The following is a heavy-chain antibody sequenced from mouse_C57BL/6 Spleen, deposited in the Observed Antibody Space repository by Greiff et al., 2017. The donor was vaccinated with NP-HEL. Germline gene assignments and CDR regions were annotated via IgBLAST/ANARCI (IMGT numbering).Heavy chain of an antibody. CDR3: ARIYYGNYGYYAMDY. CDR1: GYTFTNYW. J-gene: IGHJ4*01. CDR2: IYPGGGYT. V-gene: IGHV1-63*01. Sequence: QVQLQQSGAELVRPGTSVKMSCKASGYTFTNYWIGWAKQRPGHGLEWIGDIYPGGGYTNYNEKFKGKATLTADKSSSTAYMQVSSLTSEDSAIYYCARIYYGNYGYYAMDYWGQGTSVTVSS. D-gene: IGHD2-1*01.